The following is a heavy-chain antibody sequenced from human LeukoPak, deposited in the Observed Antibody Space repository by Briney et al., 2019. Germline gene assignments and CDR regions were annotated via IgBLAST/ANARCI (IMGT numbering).Heavy chain of an antibody. V-gene: IGHV3-48*01. CDR2: ISSSGTSL. D-gene: IGHD2-2*01. J-gene: IGHJ5*02. Sequence: PGGSLRLSCAGTGFTFSTYSMNWVRQAPGKGLEWVSHISSSGTSLYYADSVKGRFTISRDNSKNTLYLQMSSLRAEDTAVYYCAKVVAVVPAAMDWFDPWGQGTLVTVSS. CDR1: GFTFSTYS. CDR3: AKVVAVVPAAMDWFDP.